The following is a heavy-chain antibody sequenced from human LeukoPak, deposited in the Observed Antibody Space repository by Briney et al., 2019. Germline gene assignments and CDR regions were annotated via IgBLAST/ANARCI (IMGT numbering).Heavy chain of an antibody. D-gene: IGHD3-22*01. Sequence: ASVKVSFKASGYTFTSYYMHWVRQAPGQGLEWMGWINPNSGGTNYAQNSRGRVTMARDTSISTAYMELSSLRPDDTAVFYCARSYYYDSSGQHIYYFDYWGQGTLVTVSS. CDR2: INPNSGGT. V-gene: IGHV1-2*02. CDR1: GYTFTSYY. CDR3: ARSYYYDSSGQHIYYFDY. J-gene: IGHJ4*02.